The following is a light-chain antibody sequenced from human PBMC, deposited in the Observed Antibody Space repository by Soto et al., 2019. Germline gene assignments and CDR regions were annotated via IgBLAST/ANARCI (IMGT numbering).Light chain of an antibody. Sequence: QSALTQPPSASGTPGQRVTISCSGSSSNIGSNTVNWYQQLPGTAPKLLIYSNNQRPSGVPDRFSGSKFGTSASLAISGLQSEDEADYYCAAWDDSLYGVVFGGGTKLTVL. CDR2: SNN. J-gene: IGLJ2*01. CDR1: SSNIGSNT. V-gene: IGLV1-44*01. CDR3: AAWDDSLYGVV.